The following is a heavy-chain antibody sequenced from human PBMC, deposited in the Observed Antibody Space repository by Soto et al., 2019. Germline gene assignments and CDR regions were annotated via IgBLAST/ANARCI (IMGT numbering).Heavy chain of an antibody. CDR3: ARLSAAWFDP. Sequence: QVQLQESGPGLVKPSETLSLTCTVSGGSVSSGSYYWGWIRQPPGKGLEWIGYIYHSGSTNYNPSRKSRVTISVDTSKNQFSLSLTSVTAADTAVYYCARLSAAWFDPWGKGTLVTVAS. CDR2: IYHSGST. V-gene: IGHV4-61*01. CDR1: GGSVSSGSYY. D-gene: IGHD6-19*01. J-gene: IGHJ5*02.